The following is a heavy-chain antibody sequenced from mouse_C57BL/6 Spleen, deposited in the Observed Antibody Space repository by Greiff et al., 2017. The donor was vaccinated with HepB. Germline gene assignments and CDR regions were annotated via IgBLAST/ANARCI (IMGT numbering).Heavy chain of an antibody. V-gene: IGHV1-26*01. CDR3: ARPIYYGNFAY. Sequence: VQLQQSGPELVKPGASVKISCKASGYTFTDYYMNWVKQSHGKSLEWIGDINPNNGGTSYNQKFKGKATLTVDKSSSTAYMELRSLTSEDSAVYYCARPIYYGNFAYWGQGTLVTVSA. J-gene: IGHJ3*01. D-gene: IGHD2-1*01. CDR2: INPNNGGT. CDR1: GYTFTDYY.